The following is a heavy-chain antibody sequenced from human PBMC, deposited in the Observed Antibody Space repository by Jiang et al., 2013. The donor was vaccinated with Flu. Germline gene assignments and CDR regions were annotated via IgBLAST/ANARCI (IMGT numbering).Heavy chain of an antibody. J-gene: IGHJ6*02. D-gene: IGHD5-24*01. CDR2: IYPSGST. CDR1: GGSIRSFY. V-gene: IGHV4-59*01. CDR3: ARATIHFGMDV. Sequence: PGLVKPSETLSLTCTVSGGSIRSFYWNWVRQTPGRGLEWIGNIYPSGSTNPNPSLRSRVTISVHTSKNEFSLRLNSVTAADTAVYYCARATIHFGMDVWGQGTTVTVSS.